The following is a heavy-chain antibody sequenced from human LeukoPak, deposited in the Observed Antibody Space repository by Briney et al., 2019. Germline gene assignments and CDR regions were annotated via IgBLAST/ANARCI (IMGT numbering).Heavy chain of an antibody. CDR1: GGSVSSYC. D-gene: IGHD3-16*01. CDR2: IFTSGRT. CDR3: ATSYDVETAPYDL. J-gene: IGHJ5*02. Sequence: SETLSLTCTVSGGSVSSYCWSWVRQSPGKGLEWIGYIFTSGRTDYNPSLKSRVTMSVDTSKNQVSMELRFLTAADTAVYYCATSYDVETAPYDLWGQGTPVTVSS. V-gene: IGHV4-4*09.